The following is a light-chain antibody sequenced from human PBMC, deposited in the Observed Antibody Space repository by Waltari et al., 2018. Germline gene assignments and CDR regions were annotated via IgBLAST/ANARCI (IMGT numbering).Light chain of an antibody. J-gene: IGKJ1*01. V-gene: IGKV1-5*03. CDR2: QAS. CDR1: GGISRW. Sequence: TCRASGGISRWLAWYQQKPGMAPKLLIYQASSVEDGVPSRFSGSGFETEFSLSISSLQPEDFTTYYCQQYNTYPWTFGQGTKVEIK. CDR3: QQYNTYPWT.